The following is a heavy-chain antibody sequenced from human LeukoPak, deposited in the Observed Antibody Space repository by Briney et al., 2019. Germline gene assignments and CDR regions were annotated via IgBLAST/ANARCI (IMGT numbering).Heavy chain of an antibody. D-gene: IGHD3-10*01. V-gene: IGHV4-61*02. CDR3: ARDGYYGSGSYYKGAFDI. CDR2: IYTSGST. Sequence: SETLSLTCTVSGGSISSGSYYWSWIRQPAGKGLEWIGRIYTSGSTNYNPSLKSRVTISVDTSKNQFSLKLSSVTAADTAVYYCARDGYYGSGSYYKGAFDIWGQGTMVTVSS. J-gene: IGHJ3*02. CDR1: GGSISSGSYY.